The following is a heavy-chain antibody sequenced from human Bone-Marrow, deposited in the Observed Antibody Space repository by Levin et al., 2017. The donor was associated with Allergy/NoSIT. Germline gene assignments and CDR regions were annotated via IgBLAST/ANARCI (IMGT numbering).Heavy chain of an antibody. CDR3: ARDNVRPPFRRRDTRFDP. Sequence: ASVKVSCAASGFTFSSYWMHWVRQAPGKGLVWVSRINSDGSSTSYADSVKGRFTISRDNAKNTLYLQMNSLRAEDTAVYYCARDNVRPPFRRRDTRFDPWGQGTLVTVSS. CDR2: INSDGSST. V-gene: IGHV3-74*01. J-gene: IGHJ5*02. D-gene: IGHD3-16*01. CDR1: GFTFSSYW.